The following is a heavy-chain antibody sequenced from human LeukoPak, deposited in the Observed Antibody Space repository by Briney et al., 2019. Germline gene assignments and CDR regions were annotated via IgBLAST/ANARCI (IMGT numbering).Heavy chain of an antibody. V-gene: IGHV3-23*01. CDR3: AKEGGSYYYDSSGYFDY. CDR1: GFTFSSYG. J-gene: IGHJ4*02. CDR2: ISGSGGST. D-gene: IGHD3-22*01. Sequence: GGSLRLSCAASGFTFSSYGMSWVRQAPGKGLEWVSAISGSGGSTYYADSVKGRFTTSRDNSKNTLYLQMNSLRAEDTAVYYCAKEGGSYYYDSSGYFDYWGQGTLVTVSS.